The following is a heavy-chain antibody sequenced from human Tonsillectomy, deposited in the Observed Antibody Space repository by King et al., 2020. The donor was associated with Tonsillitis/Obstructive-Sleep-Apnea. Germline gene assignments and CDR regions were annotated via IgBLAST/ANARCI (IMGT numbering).Heavy chain of an antibody. V-gene: IGHV5-51*01. Sequence: QLVQSGAEVKKPGESLKISCKGSGYSFTSYWIGWVRQMPGKGLEWMGMIYPVDSYTIYSPSFKGQVTISADTSISTAYLQWSSLTASDPAMYYCERHGLVGPTRGTYYFDYWGQGTLVTVSS. CDR3: ERHGLVGPTRGTYYFDY. J-gene: IGHJ4*02. CDR2: IYPVDSYT. D-gene: IGHD1-26*01. CDR1: GYSFTSYW.